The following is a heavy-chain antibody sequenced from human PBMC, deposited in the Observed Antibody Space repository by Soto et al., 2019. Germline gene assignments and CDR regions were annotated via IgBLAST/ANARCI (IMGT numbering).Heavy chain of an antibody. CDR3: VKNSYYETVTGFDYFDY. V-gene: IGHV3-30*18. J-gene: IGHJ4*02. CDR2: MSYDGSNN. CDR1: GFTFSRYG. D-gene: IGHD3-9*01. Sequence: QVQLVESGGGVVQPGKSLRLSCIASGFTFSRYGMHWVRQAPGKGLEWVAVMSYDGSNNWYADSVEGRFDVSRDNSKNTLFLEMNSLRAEDTGLYYCVKNSYYETVTGFDYFDYWGQGVPVTVSS.